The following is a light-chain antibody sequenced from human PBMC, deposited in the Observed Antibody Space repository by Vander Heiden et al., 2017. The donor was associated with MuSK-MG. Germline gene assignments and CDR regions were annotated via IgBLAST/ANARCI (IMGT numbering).Light chain of an antibody. Sequence: DIVMTQSPLSLPVTPGEPPSIAGRSSQSLLHSNGYNYLDWYLQKPGQSPQLLIYLGSNRASGVPDRFSGSGSGTDFTLKISRVEAEDVGVYYCMQALQTPRTFGQGTKVEIK. J-gene: IGKJ1*01. CDR3: MQALQTPRT. CDR1: QSLLHSNGYNY. CDR2: LGS. V-gene: IGKV2-28*01.